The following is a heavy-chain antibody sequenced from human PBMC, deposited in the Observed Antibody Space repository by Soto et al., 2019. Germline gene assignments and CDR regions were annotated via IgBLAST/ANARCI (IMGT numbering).Heavy chain of an antibody. D-gene: IGHD2-15*01. CDR3: ARIGSWNYYYGMDV. CDR1: GFTVSSNY. V-gene: IGHV3-53*01. CDR2: IYSGGST. Sequence: GGSLRLSCAASGFTVSSNYMSWVRQAPGKGLEWVSVIYSGGSTYYADSVKGRFTISGDNSKNTLYLQMNSLRAEDTAMYYCARIGSWNYYYGMDVWGQGTTVTVSS. J-gene: IGHJ6*02.